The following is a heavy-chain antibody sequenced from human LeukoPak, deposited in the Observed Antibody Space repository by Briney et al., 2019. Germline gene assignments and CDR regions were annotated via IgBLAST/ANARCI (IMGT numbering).Heavy chain of an antibody. D-gene: IGHD3-10*01. CDR1: GGSFGGSQY. CDR2: IYYSGST. J-gene: IGHJ5*02. V-gene: IGHV4-39*07. Sequence: SETLSLTCTVSGGSFGGSQYWGWFRQAPGKGLEWIGSIYYSGSTYYNPSLKSRVTISVDTSKNQFSLKLSSVTAADTAVYYCARKQLHSGSYYKGAVYNWFDPWGQGTLVTVSS. CDR3: ARKQLHSGSYYKGAVYNWFDP.